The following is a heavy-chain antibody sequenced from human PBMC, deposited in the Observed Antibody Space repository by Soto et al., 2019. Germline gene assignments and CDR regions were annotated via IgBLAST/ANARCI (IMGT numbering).Heavy chain of an antibody. J-gene: IGHJ3*02. CDR1: GGTFNSYT. CDR3: ATEIDDQTDFD. D-gene: IGHD1-1*01. Sequence: QVQLVKSGPELKKPGSSVRVSCRASGGTFNSYTITWVRQSPGQGLEWLGRIIATLDLTNSAQNSQARVTIPQNKSTTTAYMDLTSLRAGDTAVYCSATEIDDQTDFD. V-gene: IGHV1-69*08. CDR2: IIATLDLT.